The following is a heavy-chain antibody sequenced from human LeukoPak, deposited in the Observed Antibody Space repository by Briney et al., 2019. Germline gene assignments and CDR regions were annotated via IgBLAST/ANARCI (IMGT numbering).Heavy chain of an antibody. CDR2: INPNSGGT. CDR1: GYTFTGYY. Sequence: EASVKVSCKASGYTFTGYYMHWVRQAPGQGLEWMGWINPNSGGTNYAQKFQGRVTMTRDTSISTAYMEMRSLRSDDTAVYYCAREGYSGYGGYYYGMDVWGKGTTVTVSS. D-gene: IGHD5-12*01. V-gene: IGHV1-2*02. CDR3: AREGYSGYGGYYYGMDV. J-gene: IGHJ6*04.